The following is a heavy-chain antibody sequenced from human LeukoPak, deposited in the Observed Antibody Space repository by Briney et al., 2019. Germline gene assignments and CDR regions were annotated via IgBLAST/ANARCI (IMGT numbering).Heavy chain of an antibody. CDR1: GFTFSNYW. CDR2: VKQDESEK. Sequence: GGSLRLSCAGSGFTFSNYWMTWVRQAPGKGLEWVANVKQDESEKLYVDSVKGRFTISRDNAKSSLYLRMDSLRVEDTAVYYCARDRDYHDDRTDYYYDAFDIWGQGTTVTVSS. D-gene: IGHD3-22*01. CDR3: ARDRDYHDDRTDYYYDAFDI. V-gene: IGHV3-7*01. J-gene: IGHJ3*02.